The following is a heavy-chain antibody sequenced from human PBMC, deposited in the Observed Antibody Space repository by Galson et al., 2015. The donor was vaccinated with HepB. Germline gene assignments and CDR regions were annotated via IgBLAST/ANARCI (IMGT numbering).Heavy chain of an antibody. CDR2: IVVGSGNT. V-gene: IGHV1-58*01. CDR3: AADRGSGWFDGVKQYYYGMDV. J-gene: IGHJ6*02. CDR1: GFTSSSSA. Sequence: SVKVSCKASGFTSSSSAVQWVRQARGQRPEWIGWIVVGSGNTNYAQNFQEKVTITRDMSTSTVYMELSSLRSDDTAVYYCAADRGSGWFDGVKQYYYGMDVWGQGTTVTVSS. D-gene: IGHD6-19*01.